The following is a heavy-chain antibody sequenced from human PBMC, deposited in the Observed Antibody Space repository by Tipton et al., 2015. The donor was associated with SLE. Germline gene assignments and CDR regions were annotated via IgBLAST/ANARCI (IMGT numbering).Heavy chain of an antibody. D-gene: IGHD2-21*01. V-gene: IGHV4-4*07. CDR3: AREAVVNSRLHYYYYMDA. CDR1: DDSFSSYY. Sequence: LRLSCTVSDDSFSSYYWSWIRQPAGKGLEWIGRIYARGSTNENPSLKSRVTISLDTSKNQFSLNLSSVTAADTAVYYCAREAVVNSRLHYYYYMDAWGKGTTVTVSS. J-gene: IGHJ6*03. CDR2: IYARGST.